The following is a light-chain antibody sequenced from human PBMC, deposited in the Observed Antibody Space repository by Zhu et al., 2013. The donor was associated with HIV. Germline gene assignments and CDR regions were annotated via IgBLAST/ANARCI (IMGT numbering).Light chain of an antibody. CDR1: QSVSSSF. CDR3: QQYGSSAWT. J-gene: IGKJ1*01. Sequence: IVLTQSPGTLSLSQGERATLSCRASQSVSSSFLVWYQQKPGQAPRLLIYGASSRATDIPDRFSGSGSGTDFTLTISRLEPEDSAVYYCQQYGSSAWTFGQGTKVEIK. CDR2: GAS. V-gene: IGKV3-20*01.